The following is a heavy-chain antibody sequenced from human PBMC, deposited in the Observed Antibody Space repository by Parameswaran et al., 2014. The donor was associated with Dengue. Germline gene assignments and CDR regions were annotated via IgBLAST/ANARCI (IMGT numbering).Heavy chain of an antibody. D-gene: IGHD1-26*01. V-gene: IGHV4-59*01. Sequence: RWIRQPPGKGLEWIGYIYYSGSTNYNPSLKSRVTISVDTSKNQFSLKLSSVTAADTAVYYCARGRTSGSYSFDIWGQGTMVTVSS. CDR3: ARGRTSGSYSFDI. CDR2: IYYSGST. J-gene: IGHJ3*02.